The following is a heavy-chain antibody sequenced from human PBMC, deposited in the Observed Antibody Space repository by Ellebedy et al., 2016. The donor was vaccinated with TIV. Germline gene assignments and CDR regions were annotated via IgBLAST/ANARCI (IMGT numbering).Heavy chain of an antibody. D-gene: IGHD1-1*01. Sequence: SETLSLXXAVYGGSFSGYYWSWIRQPPGKGLEWIGEINHSGSTNYNPSLKSRVTISVDTSKNQFSLKLSSVTAADTAVYYCARTLEPFEPNWFDPWGQGTLVTVSS. CDR2: INHSGST. CDR1: GGSFSGYY. V-gene: IGHV4-34*01. J-gene: IGHJ5*02. CDR3: ARTLEPFEPNWFDP.